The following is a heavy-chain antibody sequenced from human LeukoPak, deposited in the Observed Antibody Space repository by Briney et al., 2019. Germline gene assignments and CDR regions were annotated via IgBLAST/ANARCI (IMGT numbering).Heavy chain of an antibody. CDR3: ARDLDGTMVRGVITHYYYYYMDV. D-gene: IGHD3-10*01. J-gene: IGHJ6*03. Sequence: GASVKVSCKASGYTFTSYGISWVRQAPGQGLEWMGWISAYNGNTNYAQKFQGRVTMTRGTSISTAYMELSRLRSDDTAVYYCARDLDGTMVRGVITHYYYYYMDVWGKGTTVTVSS. V-gene: IGHV1-18*01. CDR1: GYTFTSYG. CDR2: ISAYNGNT.